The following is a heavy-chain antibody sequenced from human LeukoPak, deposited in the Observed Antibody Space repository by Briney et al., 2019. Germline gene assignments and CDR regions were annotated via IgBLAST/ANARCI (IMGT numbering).Heavy chain of an antibody. V-gene: IGHV3-53*01. CDR3: ARHGDHDSIDY. Sequence: GGSLRLSCAASGFTVSSDHMSWVRQAPGKGLEWVSLIYSGGTTYYADSVKGRFTISRDNSKNTLYLQMNSLRAEDTAVYYCARHGDHDSIDYWGQGTLVTVSP. CDR2: IYSGGTT. J-gene: IGHJ4*02. D-gene: IGHD3-10*01. CDR1: GFTVSSDH.